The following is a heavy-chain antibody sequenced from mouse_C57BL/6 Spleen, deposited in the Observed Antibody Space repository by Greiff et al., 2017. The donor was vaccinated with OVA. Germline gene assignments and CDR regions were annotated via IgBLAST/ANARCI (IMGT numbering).Heavy chain of an antibody. V-gene: IGHV1-69*01. CDR2: IDPSDSYT. Sequence: QVQLQQPGAELVMPGASVKLSCKASGYTFTSYWMHWVKQRPGQGLGWIGEIDPSDSYTNYNQKFKGKSTLTVDKSSSTAYMQLSSLTSEDSAVYYCARSSNCFDYWGQGTTLTVSS. CDR3: ARSSNCFDY. CDR1: GYTFTSYW. J-gene: IGHJ2*01.